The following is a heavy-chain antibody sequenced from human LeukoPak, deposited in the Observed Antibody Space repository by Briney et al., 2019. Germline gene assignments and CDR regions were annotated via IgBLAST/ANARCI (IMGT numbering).Heavy chain of an antibody. J-gene: IGHJ4*02. V-gene: IGHV4-59*02. CDR2: VYYSGST. CDR1: GGSVSGYY. D-gene: IGHD6-6*01. CDR3: AGSAYSSLWGYYFDY. Sequence: SETLSLTCVVSGGSVSGYYWGWIRQPPGRGLEWIGYVYYSGSTNYNPSFKSRITISVDTSRNQFSLQLSSVTAADTAVYYCAGSAYSSLWGYYFDYWGQGTLVTVSS.